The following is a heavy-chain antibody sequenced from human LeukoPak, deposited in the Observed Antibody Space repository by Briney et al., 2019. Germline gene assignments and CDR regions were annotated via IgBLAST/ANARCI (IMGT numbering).Heavy chain of an antibody. CDR2: IWYDGSNK. D-gene: IGHD3-16*01. J-gene: IGHJ4*02. CDR1: GFTFSSYA. CDR3: ARDGLNYDYVWGSSRRDYFDY. V-gene: IGHV3-33*08. Sequence: GGSLRLSCAASGFTFSSYAMSWVRQAPGKGLEWVAVIWYDGSNKYYADSVKGRFTISRDNSKNMLYLQMNSLRAEDTAVYYCARDGLNYDYVWGSSRRDYFDYWGQGTLVTVSS.